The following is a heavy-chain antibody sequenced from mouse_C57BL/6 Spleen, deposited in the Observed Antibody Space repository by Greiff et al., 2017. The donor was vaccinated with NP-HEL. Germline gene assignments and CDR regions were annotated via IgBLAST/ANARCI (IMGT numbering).Heavy chain of an antibody. CDR2: IYPGDGDT. Sequence: QVQLQQSGPELVKPGASVKISCKASGYAFSSSWMNWVKQRPGKGLEWIGRIYPGDGDTTYNGKFKGKATLTADKSSSTAYMQLSSLTSEDSAVYFCARGGDYGDYWGQGTTLTVSS. J-gene: IGHJ2*01. CDR1: GYAFSSSW. CDR3: ARGGDYGDY. V-gene: IGHV1-82*01. D-gene: IGHD2-4*01.